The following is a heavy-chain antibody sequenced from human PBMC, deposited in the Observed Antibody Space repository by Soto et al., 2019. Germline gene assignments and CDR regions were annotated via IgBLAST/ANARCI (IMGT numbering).Heavy chain of an antibody. V-gene: IGHV3-21*01. CDR2: IGTSGSYI. J-gene: IGHJ4*02. CDR1: GFIFSCYR. D-gene: IGHD1-26*01. CDR3: ARGSAFIGLDY. Sequence: AGSLRLSFELSGFIFSCYRLNRLRQAPGKGLEWVSSIGTSGSYIYDTDSVKGRFTISRDNTKDSLYLQMNSLRAEGTAIYYCARGSAFIGLDYWGQGT.